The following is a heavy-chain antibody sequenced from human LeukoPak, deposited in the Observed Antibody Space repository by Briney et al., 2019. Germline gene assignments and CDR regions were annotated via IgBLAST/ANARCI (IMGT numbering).Heavy chain of an antibody. CDR2: ISYDGSNK. CDR3: ARSGGYSFYFDY. CDR1: GFTFSSYG. Sequence: GGSLRLSCAASGFTFSSYGMHWVRQAPGKGLEWVAVISYDGSNKYYADSVKGRFTISRDDSKNTLYLQMNSLRAEDTAVYYCARSGGYSFYFDYWGQGTLVTVSS. D-gene: IGHD5-18*01. J-gene: IGHJ4*02. V-gene: IGHV3-30*03.